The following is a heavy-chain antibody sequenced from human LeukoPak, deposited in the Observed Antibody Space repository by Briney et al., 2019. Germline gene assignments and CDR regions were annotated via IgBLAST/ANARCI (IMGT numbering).Heavy chain of an antibody. CDR3: ARGGGKTPPPGPTWFGP. CDR2: INAGNGNT. J-gene: IGHJ5*02. V-gene: IGHV1-3*01. Sequence: ASVKVSCKASGYTFSNYAIHWVRQAPGQRLEWMGWINAGNGNTKYSQKFQDRVTITRDTSATTAYMELSSLTSEDTAVYYCARGGGKTPPPGPTWFGPWAQGPLVTVPP. CDR1: GYTFSNYA. D-gene: IGHD4-23*01.